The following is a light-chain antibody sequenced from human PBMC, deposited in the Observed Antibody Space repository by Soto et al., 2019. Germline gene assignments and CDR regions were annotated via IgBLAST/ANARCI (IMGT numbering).Light chain of an antibody. J-gene: IGKJ4*01. CDR3: QQRSNWPRPLT. CDR1: QSVSSY. V-gene: IGKV3-11*01. Sequence: EIVLTQSPATLSLSPGERATLSCRASQSVSSYLAWYQQKPGQAPGLLIYDASNRATGIPARFSGSGSGTDFTLTISSLEPEDFAVYYCQQRSNWPRPLTFGGGTKVDIK. CDR2: DAS.